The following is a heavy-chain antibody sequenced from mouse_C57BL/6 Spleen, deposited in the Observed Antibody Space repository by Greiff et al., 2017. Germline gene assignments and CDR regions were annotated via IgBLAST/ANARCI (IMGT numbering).Heavy chain of an antibody. V-gene: IGHV1-47*01. D-gene: IGHD2-4*01. CDR1: GYTFTTYP. CDR2: FHPYNDDT. Sequence: VQLVESGAELVKPGASVKMSCKASGYTFTTYPIEWMKQNHGKSLEWIGNFHPYNDDTKYNEKFKGKATLTVEKSSSTVYLELSRLTSDDSAVYYCARKNYDYGGAWFAYWGQGTLVTVSA. J-gene: IGHJ3*01. CDR3: ARKNYDYGGAWFAY.